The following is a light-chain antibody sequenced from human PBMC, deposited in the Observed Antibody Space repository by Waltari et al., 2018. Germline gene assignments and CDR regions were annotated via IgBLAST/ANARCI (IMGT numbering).Light chain of an antibody. V-gene: IGKV2-28*01. J-gene: IGKJ4*01. CDR1: RGLIHRNGYKY. Sequence: DIVMTQSPLSLPVTPGEPASISCTSTRGLIHRNGYKYLDWYLQRPGQSPQLLIYLGSNRASGVPDRFSGSGSGTNFTLKISRVEAEDVGVYFCMQALESPLTFGGGTKVEIK. CDR3: MQALESPLT. CDR2: LGS.